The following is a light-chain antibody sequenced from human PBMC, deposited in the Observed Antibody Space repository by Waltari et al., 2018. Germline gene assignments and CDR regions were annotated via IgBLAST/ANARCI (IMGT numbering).Light chain of an antibody. J-gene: IGLJ1*01. CDR2: KNS. V-gene: IGLV3-9*01. CDR1: DIGSRN. Sequence: SYELTQPLSVSVALGQTATITCGGSDIGSRNVNWYQQKPGRAPVLVIYKNSHRPSGIPGRSSASNSGSMATLTISRAQAGDEADYYCQVWRSSTYAFAAGTHVTVL. CDR3: QVWRSSTYA.